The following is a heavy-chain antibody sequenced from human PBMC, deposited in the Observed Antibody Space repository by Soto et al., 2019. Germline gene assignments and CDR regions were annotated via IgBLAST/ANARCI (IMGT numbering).Heavy chain of an antibody. V-gene: IGHV1-2*04. CDR3: ARAAAGPGDYYYYYVMDV. J-gene: IGHJ6*02. Sequence: ASVKVSCKASGYTFTGYYMHWVRQAPGQGLEWMGWINPNSGGTNYAQKFQGWVTMTRDTSISTAYMELSRLRSDDTAVYYCARAAAGPGDYYYYYVMDVWGQGTTVTVSS. CDR1: GYTFTGYY. CDR2: INPNSGGT. D-gene: IGHD6-13*01.